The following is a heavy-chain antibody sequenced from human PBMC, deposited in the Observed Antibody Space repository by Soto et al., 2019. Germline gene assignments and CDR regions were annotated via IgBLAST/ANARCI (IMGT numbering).Heavy chain of an antibody. J-gene: IGHJ3*01. CDR3: ARVDGALDV. CDR1: GFIVSSNY. Sequence: EVQLVESGGGLVQTGGSLRLSCAASGFIVSSNYMSWVSKAPGKGMEWVSVIYTSGSTYYADSVKGRFTISRDNSKNIVYLQMNSLRAEDTAVYYCARVDGALDVWGHGPLVTVS. V-gene: IGHV3-66*01. CDR2: IYTSGST. D-gene: IGHD2-15*01.